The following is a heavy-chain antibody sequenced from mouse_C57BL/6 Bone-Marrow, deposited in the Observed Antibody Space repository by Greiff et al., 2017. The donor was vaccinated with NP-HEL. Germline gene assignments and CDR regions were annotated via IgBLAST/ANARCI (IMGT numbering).Heavy chain of an antibody. CDR3: ARERIYDGYPAWFAY. J-gene: IGHJ3*01. D-gene: IGHD2-3*01. CDR1: GYSFTGYY. CDR2: IYPYNGVS. Sequence: VQLKQSGPELVKPGASVKISCKASGYSFTGYYMHWVKQSHGNILDWIGYIYPYNGVSSYNQKFKGKATLTVDKSSSTAYMELRSLTSEDSAVYYCARERIYDGYPAWFAYWGQGTLVTVSA. V-gene: IGHV1-31*01.